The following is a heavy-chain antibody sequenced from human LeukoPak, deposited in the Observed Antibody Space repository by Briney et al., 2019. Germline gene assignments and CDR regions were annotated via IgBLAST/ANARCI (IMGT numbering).Heavy chain of an antibody. V-gene: IGHV4-4*02. D-gene: IGHD3-10*01. CDR2: IYHSGST. Sequence: PSGTLSLTCAVSGGSITSSNWWSWVRQPPGKGLEWIGEIYHSGSTNYNPSLKSRVTMSVDTSKNQFSLSLSSVTAADTAVYYCARWEVRLNAFEMWGQGTMVTVSS. CDR3: ARWEVRLNAFEM. CDR1: GGSITSSNW. J-gene: IGHJ3*02.